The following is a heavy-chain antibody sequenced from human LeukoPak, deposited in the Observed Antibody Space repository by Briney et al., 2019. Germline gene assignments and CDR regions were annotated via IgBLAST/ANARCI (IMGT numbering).Heavy chain of an antibody. CDR1: GGTFSSYA. D-gene: IGHD3-22*01. V-gene: IGHV1-69*04. CDR3: ARDYYDSSGYGITDY. Sequence: GASVKVSCKASGGTFSSYAISWVRQAPGQGLEWMGRIIPILGIANYAQKFQGRVTITADKSTSTAYMELSSLRSGDTAVYYCARDYYDSSGYGITDYWGQGTLVTVSS. CDR2: IIPILGIA. J-gene: IGHJ4*02.